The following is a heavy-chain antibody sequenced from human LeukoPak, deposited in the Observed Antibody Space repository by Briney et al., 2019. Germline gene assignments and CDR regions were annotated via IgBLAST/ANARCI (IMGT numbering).Heavy chain of an antibody. CDR2: INHSGST. CDR1: GGSFSGYY. D-gene: IGHD4-17*01. V-gene: IGHV4-34*01. CDR3: ARIESYGDYGIDY. J-gene: IGHJ4*02. Sequence: SETLSLTCAVYGGSFSGYYWSWIRQPPGKGLEWIGEINHSGSTNYNPSLKSRVTISVDTSKNQFSLKLSSVTAADTAVYYCARIESYGDYGIDYRGQGTLVTVSS.